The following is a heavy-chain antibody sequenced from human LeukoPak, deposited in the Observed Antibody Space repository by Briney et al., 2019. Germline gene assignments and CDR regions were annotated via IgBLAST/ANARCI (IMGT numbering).Heavy chain of an antibody. CDR3: AREHSSGWTPEDAFDI. Sequence: GGSLRLSCAASGFTFSSHAMHWVRQAPGKGLEWVAVISYDGSNKYYADSVKGRFTISRDNSKNTLYLQMNSLRAEDTAVYYCAREHSSGWTPEDAFDIWGQGTMVTVSS. V-gene: IGHV3-30-3*01. J-gene: IGHJ3*02. CDR2: ISYDGSNK. D-gene: IGHD6-19*01. CDR1: GFTFSSHA.